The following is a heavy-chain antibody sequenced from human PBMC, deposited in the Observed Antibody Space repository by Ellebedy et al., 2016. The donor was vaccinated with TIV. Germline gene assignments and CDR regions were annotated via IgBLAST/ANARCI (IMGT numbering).Heavy chain of an antibody. CDR1: GFTFSSYN. J-gene: IGHJ6*02. CDR3: AREDFYRMDV. V-gene: IGHV3-21*01. CDR2: ISSGSSSI. Sequence: GESLKISXAASGFTFSSYNMIWVRQAPGKGLEWVSSISSGSSSIYYADSVKGRFTISRDNAKNSLYLQMNSLGAEDTAVYYCAREDFYRMDVWGQGTTVTVSS.